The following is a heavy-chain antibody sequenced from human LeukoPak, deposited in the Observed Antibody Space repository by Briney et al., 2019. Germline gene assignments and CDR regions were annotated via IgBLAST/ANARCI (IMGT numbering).Heavy chain of an antibody. CDR2: IYYSGST. V-gene: IGHV4-59*01. CDR1: GGSISSYY. J-gene: IGHJ3*02. CDR3: ARDINYYDSSGYWAFDI. Sequence: PSETLSLTCTVSGGSISSYYWSWIRQPPGKGLEWIGYIYYSGSTNYNPSLKSRVTISVDTSKNQFSLKLSSVTAADTAVYYCARDINYYDSSGYWAFDIWGQGTMVTVSS. D-gene: IGHD3-22*01.